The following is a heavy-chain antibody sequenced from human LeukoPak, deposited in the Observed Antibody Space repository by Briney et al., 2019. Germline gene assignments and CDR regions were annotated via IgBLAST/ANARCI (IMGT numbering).Heavy chain of an antibody. J-gene: IGHJ6*03. CDR2: IWYDGSNK. CDR1: GFTFSSYG. CDR3: ARLRPYSYGYSTYYYYMDV. V-gene: IGHV3-33*01. D-gene: IGHD5-18*01. Sequence: GGSLRLSCAASGFTFSSYGMHWVRQAPGKGLEWVAVIWYDGSNKYYADSVKGRFTISRDNSKNTLYLQMNSLRAEDTAVYYCARLRPYSYGYSTYYYYMDVWDKGTTVTVSS.